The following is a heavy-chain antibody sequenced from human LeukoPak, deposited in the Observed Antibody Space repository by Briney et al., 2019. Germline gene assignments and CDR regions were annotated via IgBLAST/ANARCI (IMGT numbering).Heavy chain of an antibody. J-gene: IGHJ4*02. V-gene: IGHV3-23*01. D-gene: IGHD3-22*01. CDR2: ITGSGAST. Sequence: PGGSLILSCAASGFTFSSYGMSWVRQAPGTGLGWVSAITGSGASTFYADSVKGRFTISRDNSKNTLYLQMNSLRAEDTAVCYCAKRDSSGPFYFDHWGQGTLVTVSS. CDR1: GFTFSSYG. CDR3: AKRDSSGPFYFDH.